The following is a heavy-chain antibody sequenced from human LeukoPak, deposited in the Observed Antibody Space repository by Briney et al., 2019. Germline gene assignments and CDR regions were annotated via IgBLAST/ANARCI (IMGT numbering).Heavy chain of an antibody. Sequence: SGTLSLTCSVSGGSISSYYWSWIRQPPGKGLEWIGDIRYSGSTNYNPSLKSRATISVDTSKNQFSLKLSSVTAADTAVHYCARVSCGGDCFSATNAFDIWGQGTVVTVSS. CDR1: GGSISSYY. D-gene: IGHD2-21*02. J-gene: IGHJ3*02. CDR3: ARVSCGGDCFSATNAFDI. V-gene: IGHV4-59*01. CDR2: IRYSGST.